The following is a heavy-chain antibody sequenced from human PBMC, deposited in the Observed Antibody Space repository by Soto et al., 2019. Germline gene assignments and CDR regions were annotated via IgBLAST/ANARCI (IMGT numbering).Heavy chain of an antibody. J-gene: IGHJ4*02. D-gene: IGHD5-12*01. CDR2: ISGRGGST. V-gene: IGHV3-23*01. CDR3: TKDGYSSDWDPIDY. CDR1: GFTFSSYT. Sequence: EVQLLESGGGLVQPGGSLRLSCAASGFTFSSYTMSWVRQAPGKGLEWVSAISGRGGSTYYADSAKGRFTISRDNSKNTLYLQMNSLGAEDTAVYYCTKDGYSSDWDPIDYWGQGTLVTVSS.